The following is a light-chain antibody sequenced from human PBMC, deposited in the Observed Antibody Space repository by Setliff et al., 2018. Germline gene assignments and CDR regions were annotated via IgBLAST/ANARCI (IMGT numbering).Light chain of an antibody. CDR1: SSDVGGYNY. J-gene: IGLJ1*01. V-gene: IGLV2-8*01. Sequence: QSALAQPPSASGSPGQSVTISCTGTSSDVGGYNYVSWCQQHPGKAPKLMIYEVSKRPSGVPDRFSGSKSGNTASLTVSGLQAEDEADYYCSSYAGSNNFPDVFGTGTKVTVL. CDR3: SSYAGSNNFPDV. CDR2: EVS.